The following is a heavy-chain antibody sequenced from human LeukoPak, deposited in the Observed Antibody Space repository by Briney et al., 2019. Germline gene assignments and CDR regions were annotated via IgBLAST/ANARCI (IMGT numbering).Heavy chain of an antibody. J-gene: IGHJ4*02. CDR3: ARDRGNYYDSSGYPPLDY. CDR1: GFTFSSYA. CDR2: ISGSGGST. V-gene: IGHV3-23*01. Sequence: GGSLRLSCAASGFTFSSYAMSWVRQAPGKGLEWVSAISGSGGSTYYADSVKGRFTISRDNAKNSLYLQMNSLRAEDTAVYYCARDRGNYYDSSGYPPLDYWGQGTLVTVSS. D-gene: IGHD3-22*01.